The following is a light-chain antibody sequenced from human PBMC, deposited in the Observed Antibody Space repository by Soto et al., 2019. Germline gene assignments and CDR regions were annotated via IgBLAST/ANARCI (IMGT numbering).Light chain of an antibody. CDR3: QQYNNWPTWS. J-gene: IGKJ1*01. V-gene: IGKV3-15*01. Sequence: EIVMTQSPAILYVSPGERATLSCRASQSVGRNIAWYQQKPGQAPRLLSHGASTRATGIPARVSGSGSGTEFTLTISSLQSDDFAVYYFQQYNNWPTWSFGQGTKVEVK. CDR2: GAS. CDR1: QSVGRN.